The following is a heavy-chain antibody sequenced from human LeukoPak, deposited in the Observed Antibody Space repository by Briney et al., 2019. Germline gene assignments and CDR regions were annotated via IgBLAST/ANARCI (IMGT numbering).Heavy chain of an antibody. Sequence: PGGSLRLSCAASGFTVSSNYMSWVRQAPGKGLEWVSYISSSGSTIYYADSVKGRFTISRDNAKNSLYLQMNSLRAEDTAVYYCARDLYRIVVVPHYFDYWGQGTLVTVSS. CDR1: GFTVSSNY. D-gene: IGHD3-22*01. J-gene: IGHJ4*02. CDR3: ARDLYRIVVVPHYFDY. CDR2: ISSSGSTI. V-gene: IGHV3-11*04.